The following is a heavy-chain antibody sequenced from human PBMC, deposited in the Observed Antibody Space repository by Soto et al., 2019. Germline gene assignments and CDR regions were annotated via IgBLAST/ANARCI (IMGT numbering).Heavy chain of an antibody. CDR3: ARGRPGGPMTPCEH. D-gene: IGHD3-16*01. V-gene: IGHV4-61*01. J-gene: IGHJ1*01. Sequence: PSETLSLTCSVSGGSVSSGYYSWNWIRHPPGKGLEWIGFINYSGVTQYNPSLKSRVTISVDTSKNQFSLKVNSVTAADTALYYCARGRPGGPMTPCEHWGKGNMVNVSA. CDR1: GGSVSSGYYS. CDR2: INYSGVT.